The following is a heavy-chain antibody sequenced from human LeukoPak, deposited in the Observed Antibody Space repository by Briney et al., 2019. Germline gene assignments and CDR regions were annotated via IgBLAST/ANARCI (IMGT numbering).Heavy chain of an antibody. V-gene: IGHV3-13*01. CDR1: GFTFSSHD. J-gene: IGHJ3*02. CDR2: IGIAGDT. Sequence: GGSLRLSCAASGFTFSSHDMHWVRQATGKGLEWVSGIGIAGDTYYPDSVEGRFTISRDNTKNSLYLQMNSLRAEDTAVYYCAKGINTAMVTFGAFDIWGQGTMVTVSS. CDR3: AKGINTAMVTFGAFDI. D-gene: IGHD5-18*01.